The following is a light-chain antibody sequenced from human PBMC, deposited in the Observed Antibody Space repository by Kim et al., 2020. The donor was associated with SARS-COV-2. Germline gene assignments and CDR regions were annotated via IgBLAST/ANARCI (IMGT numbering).Light chain of an antibody. CDR1: TGVVTSRYF. J-gene: IGLJ2*01. CDR3: LLYEGGAPV. Sequence: PGRTVTLACGSSTGVVTSRYFPCCIQHKPGHAPTTLIYDTFNKQSWTPARFSGSLLGGKAALTLSGAQPEEEAEYYCLLYEGGAPVFGGGTQLTVL. V-gene: IGLV7-46*01. CDR2: DTF.